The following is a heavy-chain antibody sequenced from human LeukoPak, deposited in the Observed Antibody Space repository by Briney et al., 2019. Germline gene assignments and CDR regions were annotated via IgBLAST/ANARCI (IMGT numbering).Heavy chain of an antibody. CDR1: GFTFTSYS. V-gene: IGHV3-21*01. CDR3: VRAYHPGGWFDP. CDR2: ISSSSSYI. J-gene: IGHJ5*02. D-gene: IGHD2-21*01. Sequence: GGSLRLSCAASGFTFTSYSMNWVRQAPGKGLEWVSSISSSSSYIYYADSVKGRFTISRDNAKNSLYLQMNSLTAEDTAVHYCVRAYHPGGWFDPWGQGTLVTVSS.